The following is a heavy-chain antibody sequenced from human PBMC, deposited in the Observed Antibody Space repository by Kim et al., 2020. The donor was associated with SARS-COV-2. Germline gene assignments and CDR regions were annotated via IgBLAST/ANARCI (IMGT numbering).Heavy chain of an antibody. CDR1: GFPFSNSD. CDR2: VSYDGNRR. D-gene: IGHD1-1*01. CDR3: ARGLSGTGFDY. V-gene: IGHV3-33*05. J-gene: IGHJ4*02. Sequence: GGSLRLSCAASGFPFSNSDIHWVRQAPGKGLEWVAIVSYDGNRRSYSDPVNGRFIVSRDNSKKTAYLEMNRLSIDDAAVYFCARGLSGTGFDYWGQGTQVIVS.